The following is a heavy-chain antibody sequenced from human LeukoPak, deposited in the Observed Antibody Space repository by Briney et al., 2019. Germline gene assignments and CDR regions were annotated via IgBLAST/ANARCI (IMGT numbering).Heavy chain of an antibody. CDR2: IWYDGSNK. D-gene: IGHD3-22*01. J-gene: IGHJ4*02. CDR1: GLDFSSYG. V-gene: IGHV3-33*06. CDR3: AKGEYYDSSGYPPDY. Sequence: PGGSLRLSWVVSGLDFSSYGMHWVRQAPGKGLEWVAVIWYDGSNKYYADSVKGRFTISRDNSKNTLYLQMNSLRAEDTAVYYCAKGEYYDSSGYPPDYWGQGTLVTVSS.